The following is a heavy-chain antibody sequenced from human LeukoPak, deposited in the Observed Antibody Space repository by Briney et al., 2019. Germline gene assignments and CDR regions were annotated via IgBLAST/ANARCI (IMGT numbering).Heavy chain of an antibody. Sequence: GGSLRLSCAASGFTFSSYSVNWVCQAPGKGLEWVPSISSSSSYIYYADSVKGRFTISRDNAKNSLYLQMNSLRAEDTAVYYCARDRGVGYCSSNSCSFFDYWGQGTLVTVSS. CDR2: ISSSSSYI. D-gene: IGHD2-2*01. CDR3: ARDRGVGYCSSNSCSFFDY. V-gene: IGHV3-21*01. J-gene: IGHJ4*02. CDR1: GFTFSSYS.